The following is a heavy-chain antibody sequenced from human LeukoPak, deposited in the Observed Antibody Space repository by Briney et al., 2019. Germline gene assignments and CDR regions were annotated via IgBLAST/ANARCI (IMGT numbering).Heavy chain of an antibody. CDR3: ARVSRGSYYYYGMDV. V-gene: IGHV7-4-1*02. J-gene: IGHJ6*02. CDR1: GYTFTSYA. Sequence: GASVKVSCKASGYTFTSYAMHWVRQAPGQGLEWMGWINTNTGNPTYAQGFTGRFVFSLDTSVSTAYLQISSLKAEDTAVYYCARVSRGSYYYYGMDVWDQGTTVTVSS. CDR2: INTNTGNP. D-gene: IGHD1-26*01.